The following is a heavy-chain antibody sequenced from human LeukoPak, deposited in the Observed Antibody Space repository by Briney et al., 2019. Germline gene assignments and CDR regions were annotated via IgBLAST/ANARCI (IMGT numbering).Heavy chain of an antibody. Sequence: PGGSLRLSCAVSGFTFSTKSMNWVRQAPGKGLEWVSVISGRGDSTYYAESVKGRFTISRDNSKNTLYLQMNSLRAEDTAVYYCAKGASMIVVVHNDYWGQGTLVTVSS. CDR2: ISGRGDST. CDR3: AKGASMIVVVHNDY. CDR1: GFTFSTKS. V-gene: IGHV3-23*01. J-gene: IGHJ4*02. D-gene: IGHD3-22*01.